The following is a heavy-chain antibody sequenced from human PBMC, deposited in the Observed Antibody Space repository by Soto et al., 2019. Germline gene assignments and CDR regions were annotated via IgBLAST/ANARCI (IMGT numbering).Heavy chain of an antibody. CDR3: VRGGKVAATFNSFDP. V-gene: IGHV6-1*01. CDR1: GDSVSSNSAA. CDR2: TYYRSKWYN. Sequence: SQTLSLTCAISGDSVSSNSAAWNWIRQSPSRGLEWLGRTYYRSKWYNDYAVSVKSRITINPDTSKNQFSLHLNSVTPEDTAVYYCVRGGKVAATFNSFDPWRQGTLVTVSS. D-gene: IGHD6-13*01. J-gene: IGHJ5*02.